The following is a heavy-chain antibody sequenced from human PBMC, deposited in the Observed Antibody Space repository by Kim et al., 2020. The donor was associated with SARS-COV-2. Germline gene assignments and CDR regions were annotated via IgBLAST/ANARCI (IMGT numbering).Heavy chain of an antibody. CDR3: VREPSGKFYFDY. V-gene: IGHV3-23*01. J-gene: IGHJ4*02. Sequence: TNSADSVKGRFTISRDNSKNTLYLQMDSLGAEDTAVYYCVREPSGKFYFDYWGQGTLVTVSS. CDR2: T.